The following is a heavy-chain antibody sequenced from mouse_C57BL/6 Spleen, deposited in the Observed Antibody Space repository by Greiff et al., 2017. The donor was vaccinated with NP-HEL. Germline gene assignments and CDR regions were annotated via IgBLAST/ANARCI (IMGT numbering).Heavy chain of an antibody. D-gene: IGHD1-1*01. CDR1: GFTFSDYG. J-gene: IGHJ2*01. V-gene: IGHV5-17*01. CDR3: ARGRHYYGSSYELDY. CDR2: ISSGSSTI. Sequence: EVQGVESGGGLVKPGGSLKLSCAASGFTFSDYGMHWVRQAPEKGLEWVAYISSGSSTIYYADTVKGRFTISRDNAKNTLFLQMTSLRSEDTAMYYCARGRHYYGSSYELDYWGQGTTLTVSS.